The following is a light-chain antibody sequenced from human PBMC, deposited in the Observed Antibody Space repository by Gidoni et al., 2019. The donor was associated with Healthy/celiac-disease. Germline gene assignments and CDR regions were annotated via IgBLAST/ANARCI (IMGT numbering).Light chain of an antibody. CDR3: QQSYSTPLT. CDR2: AAS. Sequence: DIQMTQSPSSLSASVGDRVTITCRASPSISSYLNWYQQKPGKAPKLLIYAASSLQSGVPSRFSGSGSWTDFTLPISSLQPEDFATYYCQQSYSTPLTFGGGTKVEIK. CDR1: PSISSY. V-gene: IGKV1-39*01. J-gene: IGKJ4*01.